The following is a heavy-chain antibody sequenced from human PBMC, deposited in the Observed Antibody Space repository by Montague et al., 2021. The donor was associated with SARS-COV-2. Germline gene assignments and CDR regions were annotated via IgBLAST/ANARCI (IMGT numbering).Heavy chain of an antibody. D-gene: IGHD6-13*01. CDR3: VRGIEAAGSYDY. V-gene: IGHV6-1*01. Sequence: CAISGDSASINSATWNWIRQSPSRGLEWLGRTYYRSMWKSDYARXMKSRIAINPDTSKNQFSLQLSSVTPEDTALYYCVRGIEAAGSYDYWGQGTLVSVSS. CDR2: TYYRSMWKS. CDR1: GDSASINSAT. J-gene: IGHJ4*02.